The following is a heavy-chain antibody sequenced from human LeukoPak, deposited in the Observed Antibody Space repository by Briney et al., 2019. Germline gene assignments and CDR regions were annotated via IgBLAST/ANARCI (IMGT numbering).Heavy chain of an antibody. D-gene: IGHD6-19*01. Sequence: ASVKVSCKASGYTFTSYYMHWVRQAPGQGLEWMGIINPSGGSTSYAQKFQGRVTMTRDTSISTAYMELSRLRSDDTAVYYCARAQWLDHFDYWGQGTLVTVSS. J-gene: IGHJ4*02. CDR2: INPSGGST. V-gene: IGHV1-46*01. CDR3: ARAQWLDHFDY. CDR1: GYTFTSYY.